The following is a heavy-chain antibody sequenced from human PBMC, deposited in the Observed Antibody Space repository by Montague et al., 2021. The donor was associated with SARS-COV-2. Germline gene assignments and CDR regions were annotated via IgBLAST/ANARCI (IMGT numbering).Heavy chain of an antibody. CDR2: ISYSGTT. J-gene: IGHJ2*01. CDR1: GASITSYY. Sequence: SETLSLTCSVSGASITSYYCIWMQQPPGKTPEWIGYISYSGTTTYNPSLESRLTISRDTSKNQFSLSLASVTAADTALYYCAGVPLMRGHCFLDLWGRGTLVSVSS. D-gene: IGHD2-8*01. CDR3: AGVPLMRGHCFLDL. V-gene: IGHV4-59*13.